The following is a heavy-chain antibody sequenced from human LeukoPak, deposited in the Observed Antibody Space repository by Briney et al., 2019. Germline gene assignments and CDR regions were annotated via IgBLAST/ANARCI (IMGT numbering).Heavy chain of an antibody. D-gene: IGHD2/OR15-2a*01. Sequence: GGSLRLSCAASGFSVSSSYMSWVRQAPGKGLEWVSVIYSGGGTYYADSVKGRFTVSRDNSKSTLYLQMNSLRAEDTAVYYCARGLNGFSYDSWGQGTLVTVSS. J-gene: IGHJ4*02. CDR1: GFSVSSSY. CDR3: ARGLNGFSYDS. CDR2: IYSGGGT. V-gene: IGHV3-66*01.